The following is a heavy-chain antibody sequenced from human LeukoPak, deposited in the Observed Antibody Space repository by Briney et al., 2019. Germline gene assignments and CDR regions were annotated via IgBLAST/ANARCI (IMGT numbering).Heavy chain of an antibody. V-gene: IGHV4-39*01. CDR2: IYYSGNT. CDR3: ARQTGSGLFILP. J-gene: IGHJ4*02. D-gene: IGHD3/OR15-3a*01. CDR1: CVSISSSNSY. Sequence: SETLSLTCTVSCVSISSSNSYWGWIRQPPGKGLEWIGSIYYSGNTYYNASLKSQVSISIDTSKNQFSLRLTSVTAADTAVYYCARQTGSGLFILPGGQGTLVTVSS.